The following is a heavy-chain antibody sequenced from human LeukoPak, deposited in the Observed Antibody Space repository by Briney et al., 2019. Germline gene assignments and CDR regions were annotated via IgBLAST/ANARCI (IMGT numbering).Heavy chain of an antibody. Sequence: GRSLRLSCAASGFTFDGYAMHWVRQAPGKGLEWVSGISWNSGSIGYADSVKGRFTISRDNAKNSLYLQMNSLRAEDTALYYCAKDTSGIAAAVMIDYWGQGTLVTVSS. D-gene: IGHD6-13*01. J-gene: IGHJ4*02. CDR1: GFTFDGYA. V-gene: IGHV3-9*01. CDR2: ISWNSGSI. CDR3: AKDTSGIAAAVMIDY.